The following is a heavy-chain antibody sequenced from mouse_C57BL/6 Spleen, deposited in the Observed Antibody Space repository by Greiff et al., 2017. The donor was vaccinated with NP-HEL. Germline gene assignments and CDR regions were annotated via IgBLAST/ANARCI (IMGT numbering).Heavy chain of an antibody. CDR1: GYTFTSYW. V-gene: IGHV1-50*01. CDR2: IDPSDSYT. CDR3: ARLGGTTTVVARRIDY. J-gene: IGHJ2*01. D-gene: IGHD1-1*01. Sequence: QVQLQQPGAELVKPGASVKLSCKASGYTFTSYWMQWVKQRPGQGLEWIGEIDPSDSYTNYNQKFKGKATLTVDTSSSTAYMQLSSLTSEDSAVYYSARLGGTTTVVARRIDYWGKGTTLTVSS.